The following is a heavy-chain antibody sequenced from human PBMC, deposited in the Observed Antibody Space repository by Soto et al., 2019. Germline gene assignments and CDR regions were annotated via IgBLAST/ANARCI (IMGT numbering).Heavy chain of an antibody. D-gene: IGHD2-8*01. V-gene: IGHV4-31*03. CDR1: GGSISSGGYY. CDR2: IYYSGST. CDR3: ATYCTNGVCGTINWFDP. J-gene: IGHJ5*02. Sequence: SETLSLTCTVSGGSISSGGYYWSWIRQHPGKGLEWIGYIYYSGSTYYNPSLKSRVTISVDTSKNQFSLKLSSVTAADTAVYYCATYCTNGVCGTINWFDPWGQGTLVTVSS.